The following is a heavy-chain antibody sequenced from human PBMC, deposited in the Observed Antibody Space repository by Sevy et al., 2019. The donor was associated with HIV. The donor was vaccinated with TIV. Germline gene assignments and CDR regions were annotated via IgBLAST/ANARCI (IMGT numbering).Heavy chain of an antibody. CDR1: GGSISSFY. Sequence: PSETLSLTCTVSGGSISSFYWSWIRQPPGKGLEYIGYIYDSETTNYNPSLKSRVTISVDTSKNQFSRKLSSVTAAETAVYYCARAGGSTDWGMDVWGQGTTVTVSS. CDR2: IYDSETT. J-gene: IGHJ6*02. D-gene: IGHD6-19*01. CDR3: ARAGGSTDWGMDV. V-gene: IGHV4-59*01.